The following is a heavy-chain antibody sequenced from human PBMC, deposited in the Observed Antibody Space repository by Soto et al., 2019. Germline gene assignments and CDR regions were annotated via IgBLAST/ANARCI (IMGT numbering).Heavy chain of an antibody. J-gene: IGHJ4*02. CDR3: ARANDITPSE. CDR1: GGSISSYY. Sequence: SETLSLTCTVSGGSISSYYWTWIRQPAGKGLEWIGRIHTSGSTNYNPSLKSRVTMSVDTSKKQFSLKVSSVTAADTAVYYCARANDITPSEWGQGTLVTVSS. D-gene: IGHD1-20*01. V-gene: IGHV4-4*07. CDR2: IHTSGST.